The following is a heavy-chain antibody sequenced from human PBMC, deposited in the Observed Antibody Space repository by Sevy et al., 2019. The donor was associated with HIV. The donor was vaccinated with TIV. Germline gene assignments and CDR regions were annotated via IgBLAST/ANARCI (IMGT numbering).Heavy chain of an antibody. J-gene: IGHJ6*02. CDR1: GFSFSYYG. CDR3: AHAYSGSYSHSYLYALDV. D-gene: IGHD1-26*01. V-gene: IGHV3-30*03. CDR2: ISHDGINE. Sequence: GGSLRLSCIGSGFSFSYYGIHWVRQSPGKGLDWVALISHDGINEYYADSVKGRFTISRDNSKNTVHLEMNSLRNEDTAIYFCAHAYSGSYSHSYLYALDVWGQGTTVTVSS.